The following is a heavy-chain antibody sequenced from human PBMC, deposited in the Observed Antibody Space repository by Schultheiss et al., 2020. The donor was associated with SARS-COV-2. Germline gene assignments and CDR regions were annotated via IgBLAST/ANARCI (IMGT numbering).Heavy chain of an antibody. CDR1: GYSFTSYW. CDR3: ARQLGYCSGGSCNGGFDY. CDR2: IFPGDSDT. Sequence: GGSLRLSCKASGYSFTSYWIAWVRQMPGKGLEWMGIIFPGDSDTTYSPSFQGQVTISADKSISTAYLQWSSLKASDTAMYYCARQLGYCSGGSCNGGFDYWGQGTLVTVLL. J-gene: IGHJ4*02. V-gene: IGHV5-51*01. D-gene: IGHD2-15*01.